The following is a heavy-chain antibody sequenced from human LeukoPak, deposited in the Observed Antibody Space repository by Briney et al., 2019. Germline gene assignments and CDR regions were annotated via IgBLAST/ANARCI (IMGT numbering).Heavy chain of an antibody. J-gene: IGHJ4*02. Sequence: ASVTVSCKASGYTFTSYAMHWVRQAPGQRLEWMGWINAGNGNTKYSQKFQGRVTITRDTSASTAYMELSSLRSEDTAVYYCARGTAMAPLFEYWGQGTLVTVSS. CDR2: INAGNGNT. CDR1: GYTFTSYA. CDR3: ARGTAMAPLFEY. V-gene: IGHV1-3*01. D-gene: IGHD5-18*01.